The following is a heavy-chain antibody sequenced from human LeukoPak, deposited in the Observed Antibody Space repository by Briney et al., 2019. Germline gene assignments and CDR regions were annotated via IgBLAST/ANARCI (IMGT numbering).Heavy chain of an antibody. CDR3: ARDTYGKNYFDY. J-gene: IGHJ4*02. CDR1: GFTVSSNY. CDR2: IYRDGST. V-gene: IGHV3-53*01. D-gene: IGHD3-10*01. Sequence: GGSLRLSCAASGFTVSSNYMSWVRQAPGKGLEWVSVIYRDGSTYYADSVKGRFTISRDNSKNTLYLQMNSLRAEDTAVYHCARDTYGKNYFDYWGRGTLVTVSS.